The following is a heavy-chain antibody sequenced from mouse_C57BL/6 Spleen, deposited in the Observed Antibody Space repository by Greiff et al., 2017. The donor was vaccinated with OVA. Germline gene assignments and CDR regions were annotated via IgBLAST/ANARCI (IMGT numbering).Heavy chain of an antibody. J-gene: IGHJ3*01. V-gene: IGHV1-26*01. CDR2: INPNNGGT. Sequence: VQLQQSGPELVKPGASVKISCKASGYTFTDYYMNWVKQSHGKSLEWIGDINPNNGGTSYNQKFKGKATLTGDKSSSTAYRELRSRTSEDSAVYYCATGGGSSLAYWGQGTLVTVSA. D-gene: IGHD1-1*01. CDR3: ATGGGSSLAY. CDR1: GYTFTDYY.